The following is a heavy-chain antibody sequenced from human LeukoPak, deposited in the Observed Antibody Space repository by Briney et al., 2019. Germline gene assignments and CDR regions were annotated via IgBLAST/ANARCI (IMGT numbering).Heavy chain of an antibody. Sequence: GGSLRLSCAASGFTLSSYAMSWVRQAPGKGLEWVSAISGSGGSTYYADSVKGRLTISRDNSKNTLYLQMNSLRAEDTAVYYCALTDDYGDPDYYYYYMDVWGKGTTVTVSS. CDR1: GFTLSSYA. J-gene: IGHJ6*03. CDR2: ISGSGGST. D-gene: IGHD4-17*01. V-gene: IGHV3-23*01. CDR3: ALTDDYGDPDYYYYYMDV.